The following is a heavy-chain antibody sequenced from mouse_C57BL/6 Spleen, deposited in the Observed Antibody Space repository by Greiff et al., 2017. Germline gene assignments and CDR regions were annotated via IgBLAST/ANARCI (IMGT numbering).Heavy chain of an antibody. J-gene: IGHJ3*01. CDR1: GYTFTSYW. CDR2: INPSSGYT. Sequence: QVQLKESGAELAKPGASVKLSCKASGYTFTSYWMHWVKQRPGQGLEWIGYINPSSGYTKYNQKFKDKATLTADKSSSTAYMQLSSLTYADSAVYYCAIQTAQVAFAYWGQGTLVTVSA. D-gene: IGHD3-2*02. CDR3: AIQTAQVAFAY. V-gene: IGHV1-7*01.